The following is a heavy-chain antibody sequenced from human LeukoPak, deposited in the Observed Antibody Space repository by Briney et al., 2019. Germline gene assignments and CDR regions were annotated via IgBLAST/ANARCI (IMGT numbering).Heavy chain of an antibody. CDR2: ISWNSGTI. D-gene: IGHD5-18*01. Sequence: GGSLRLSCAGSGFIFNNYAMHWVRQPPGKGLEWVSGISWNSGTIDYADSVRGRSTISRDNSKNTLYLQMNSLRAEDTAVYYCARSGYSYGRPDYFDYWGQGTLVTVSS. V-gene: IGHV3-9*01. CDR3: ARSGYSYGRPDYFDY. J-gene: IGHJ4*02. CDR1: GFIFNNYA.